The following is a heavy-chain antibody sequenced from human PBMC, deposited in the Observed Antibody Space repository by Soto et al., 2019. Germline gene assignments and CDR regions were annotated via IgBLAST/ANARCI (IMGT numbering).Heavy chain of an antibody. CDR3: ARHDITMGRGGYSFDGMDV. CDR1: GHNFTNYW. CDR2: IYVGDSEA. D-gene: IGHD3-10*01. V-gene: IGHV5-51*01. Sequence: EVQLVQSGAEVKKPGESLKISCKGSGHNFTNYWIGWVRQMSGKGLEWMGIIYVGDSEARYNPSFQGQVTISADKSISTAYLQWGSLKASDTAMYYCARHDITMGRGGYSFDGMDVWGQGTTVTVSS. J-gene: IGHJ6*02.